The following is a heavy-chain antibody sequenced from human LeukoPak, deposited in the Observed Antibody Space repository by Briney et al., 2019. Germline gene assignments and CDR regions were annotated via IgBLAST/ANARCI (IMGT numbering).Heavy chain of an antibody. D-gene: IGHD1-20*01. CDR1: AFTLSSYS. CDR2: ISSSSSYI. CDR3: ATLYNWNAQYYFDY. Sequence: GGSLRLSCAASAFTLSSYSMNWVRPAPGKGLEWVSSISSSSSYIYYAYSVKGRFTISRDNAKNSLYLQMNSLRAEDTAVYYCATLYNWNAQYYFDYWGQGTLVTVSS. J-gene: IGHJ4*02. V-gene: IGHV3-21*04.